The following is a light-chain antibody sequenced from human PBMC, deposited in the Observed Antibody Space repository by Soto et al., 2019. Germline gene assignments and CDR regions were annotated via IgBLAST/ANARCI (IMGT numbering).Light chain of an antibody. CDR3: QQYNNWPLT. CDR2: GAS. CDR1: QTVSSN. V-gene: IGKV3-15*01. Sequence: EIVLTQSPGTLSLSPGERATLSCRASQTVSSNLAWYQQKPGQAPRLLIYGASTRATGLPARFSGSESGTEFTLTISSLQSEDFAVYYCQQYNNWPLTFGGGTKVEIK. J-gene: IGKJ4*01.